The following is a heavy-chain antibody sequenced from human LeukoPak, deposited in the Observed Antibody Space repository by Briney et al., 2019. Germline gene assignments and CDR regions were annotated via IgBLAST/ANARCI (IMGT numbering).Heavy chain of an antibody. J-gene: IGHJ5*02. V-gene: IGHV3-74*01. CDR2: INSDGSST. D-gene: IGHD3-10*01. CDR1: GFTFSSYW. Sequence: PGGSLRLSCAASGFTFSSYWMHWVRQAPGKGLAWVSRINSDGSSTSYADSVKGRFTISRDNAKNTLYLQMNSLRAEDTAVYYCARAGVRGVISWFDPWGQGTLVTVSS. CDR3: ARAGVRGVISWFDP.